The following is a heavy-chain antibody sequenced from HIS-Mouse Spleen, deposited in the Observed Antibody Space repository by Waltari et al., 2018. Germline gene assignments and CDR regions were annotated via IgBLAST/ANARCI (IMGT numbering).Heavy chain of an antibody. CDR3: AREIPYSSSWYDWYFDL. V-gene: IGHV4-39*07. D-gene: IGHD6-13*01. CDR2: IYYSGST. J-gene: IGHJ2*01. CDR1: GFSLSTSGMC. Sequence: ESGPALVKPTQTLTLTCTFSGFSLSTSGMCVSWIRQPPGKGLEWIGGIYYSGSTYYNPSLKSRVTISVDTSKNQFSLKLSSVTAADTAVYYCAREIPYSSSWYDWYFDLWGRGTLVTVSS.